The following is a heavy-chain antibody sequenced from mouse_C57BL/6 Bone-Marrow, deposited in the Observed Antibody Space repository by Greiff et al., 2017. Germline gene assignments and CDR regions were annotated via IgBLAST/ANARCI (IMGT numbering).Heavy chain of an antibody. CDR1: GFTFSSYA. V-gene: IGHV5-4*01. J-gene: IGHJ2*01. CDR2: ISDGGSYT. D-gene: IGHD2-5*01. CDR3: ARDYYSNYRDY. Sequence: EVQLVESGGGLVKPGGSLKLSCAASGFTFSSYAMSWVRQTPEKRLEWVATISDGGSYTYYPDNVKGRFTISRDNAKNNLYLQMSHLKSEDTAMYYCARDYYSNYRDYWGQGTTLTVSA.